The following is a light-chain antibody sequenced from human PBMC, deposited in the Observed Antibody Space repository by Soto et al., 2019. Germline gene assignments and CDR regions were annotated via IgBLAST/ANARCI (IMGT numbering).Light chain of an antibody. CDR3: CSYAGSYTYV. Sequence: QSVLTQPRSVSGSPGQSVTLSCTGTSSDVGTYDYVSWYQQHPGKAPKLMIYGVSKRPSGVPDRFSGSKSGNTASLTISGLQAEDETDYYCCSYAGSYTYVFGSGTKVTVL. J-gene: IGLJ1*01. V-gene: IGLV2-11*01. CDR2: GVS. CDR1: SSDVGTYDY.